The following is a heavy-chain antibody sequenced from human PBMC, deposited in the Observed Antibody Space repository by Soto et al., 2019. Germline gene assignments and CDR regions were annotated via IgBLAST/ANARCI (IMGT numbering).Heavy chain of an antibody. Sequence: QVQLQESGPGLVKPSETLSLTCTVSGGSISSYYWSWIRQPPGKGLEWIGYIYYSGSTNYNPSLKSRVTISVDTSKNQFSLKLSSVTAADTAVYYCARSDGGYWCQGTLVTVSS. V-gene: IGHV4-59*01. CDR1: GGSISSYY. CDR3: ARSDGGY. J-gene: IGHJ4*02. CDR2: IYYSGST. D-gene: IGHD2-21*02.